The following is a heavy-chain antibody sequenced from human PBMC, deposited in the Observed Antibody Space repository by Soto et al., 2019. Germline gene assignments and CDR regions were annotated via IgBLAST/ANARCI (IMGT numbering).Heavy chain of an antibody. CDR3: ARGKQWLVLNWFHP. Sequence: PSETLSLTCTVSGGSISSSSYYWGWIRQPTGKGLEWIGSIYYSGSTYYNPSLKSRVTISVDTSKNQFSLKLSSVTAADTAVYYCARGKQWLVLNWFHPLGQGTLVPVSS. CDR1: GGSISSSSYY. D-gene: IGHD6-19*01. J-gene: IGHJ5*02. CDR2: IYYSGST. V-gene: IGHV4-39*01.